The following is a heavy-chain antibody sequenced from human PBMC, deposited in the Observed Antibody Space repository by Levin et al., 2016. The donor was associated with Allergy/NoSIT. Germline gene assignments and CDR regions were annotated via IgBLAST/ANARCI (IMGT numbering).Heavy chain of an antibody. D-gene: IGHD2-2*01. Sequence: VRQAPGKGLEWVAVISYDGSNKYYADSVKGRFTISRDNSKNTLYLQMNSLRAEDTAVYYCAREYCSSTSCYYGMDVWGQGTTVTVSS. J-gene: IGHJ6*02. CDR2: ISYDGSNK. CDR3: AREYCSSTSCYYGMDV. V-gene: IGHV3-30-3*01.